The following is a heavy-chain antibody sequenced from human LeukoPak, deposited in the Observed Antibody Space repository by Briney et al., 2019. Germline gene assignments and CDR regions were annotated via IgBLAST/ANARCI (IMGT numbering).Heavy chain of an antibody. CDR1: GGSFSGYY. CDR3: ARAQWLHYFDY. J-gene: IGHJ4*02. D-gene: IGHD6-19*01. CDR2: INHSGST. V-gene: IGHV4-34*01. Sequence: SETLSLTCAVYGGSFSGYYWSWIRQPPGKGLEGIGEINHSGSTNYNPSLRSRVTISVDTSKNQFSLKLSSVTAADTAVYYCARAQWLHYFDYWGQGTLVTVSS.